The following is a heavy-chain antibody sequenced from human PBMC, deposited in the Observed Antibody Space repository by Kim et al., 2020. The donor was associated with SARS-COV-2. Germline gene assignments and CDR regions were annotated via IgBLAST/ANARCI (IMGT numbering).Heavy chain of an antibody. CDR3: ARSLGAGPSTIFGVVIIPDAFDI. V-gene: IGHV4-39*01. CDR2: IYYSGST. J-gene: IGHJ3*02. Sequence: SETLSLTCTVSGGSISSSSYYWGWIRQPPGKGLEWIGSIYYSGSTYYNPSLKSRVTISVDTSKNQFSLKLSSVTAADTAVYYCARSLGAGPSTIFGVVIIPDAFDIWGQGTVVTVSS. D-gene: IGHD3-3*01. CDR1: GGSISSSSYY.